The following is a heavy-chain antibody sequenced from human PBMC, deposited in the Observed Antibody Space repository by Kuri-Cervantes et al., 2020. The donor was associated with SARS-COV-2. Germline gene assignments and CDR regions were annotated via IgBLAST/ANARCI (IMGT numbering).Heavy chain of an antibody. CDR1: GFTFSSYA. J-gene: IGHJ6*02. CDR2: ISYDGSNK. CDR3: ARDVWSGYHYGMDV. D-gene: IGHD3-3*01. V-gene: IGHV3-30-3*01. Sequence: GESLKISCAASGFTFSSYAMHWVRQAPGKGLEWVAVISYDGSNKYYADSVKGRFTISRDNSKNTLYLQMNSLRAEDTAVYYCARDVWSGYHYGMDVWGQGTTVTVSS.